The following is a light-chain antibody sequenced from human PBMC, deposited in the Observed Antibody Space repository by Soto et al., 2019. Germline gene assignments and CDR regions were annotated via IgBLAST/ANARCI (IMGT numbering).Light chain of an antibody. Sequence: QSVLTQPASVSGSPGQARTISFSGTGSDVGAFNYVSWYQQHPGKAPKLMIYDVSNRPSGVSNRFSGSKSGNTASLTISGLRAEDEADYYCNSYTSNNTYVFGTGTKVTVL. CDR1: GSDVGAFNY. CDR3: NSYTSNNTYV. V-gene: IGLV2-14*03. J-gene: IGLJ1*01. CDR2: DVS.